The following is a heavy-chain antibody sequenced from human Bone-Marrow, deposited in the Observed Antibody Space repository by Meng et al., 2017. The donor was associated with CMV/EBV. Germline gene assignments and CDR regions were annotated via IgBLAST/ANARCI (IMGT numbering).Heavy chain of an antibody. CDR2: INPNSGTT. Sequence: ASVKVSCKASGYTFTAYYMHWVRQAPGQGLEWMGWINPNSGTTNYAQKFQGRVTMTRDTSISTAYMELSRLRSDDTAVYYCARDLRPGTTIFGVRSVHYGMDVWGQGTTVTVYS. V-gene: IGHV1-2*02. J-gene: IGHJ6*01. CDR1: GYTFTAYY. D-gene: IGHD3-3*01. CDR3: ARDLRPGTTIFGVRSVHYGMDV.